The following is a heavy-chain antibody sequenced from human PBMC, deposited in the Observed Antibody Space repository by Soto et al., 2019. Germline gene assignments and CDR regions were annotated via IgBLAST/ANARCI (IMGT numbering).Heavy chain of an antibody. CDR2: ISGSGGST. Sequence: EVQLLESGGGLVQPGGSLRLSCAASGFTFSSYAMSWVRQAPGKGLEWVSAISGSGGSTYYADSVKGRFTISRDNSKNTLYLQMNSLRAEDTVVYYCAKYKYYDSSCYYNPFDYWGQGSLVTVSS. V-gene: IGHV3-23*01. CDR3: AKYKYYDSSCYYNPFDY. CDR1: GFTFSSYA. J-gene: IGHJ4*02. D-gene: IGHD3-22*01.